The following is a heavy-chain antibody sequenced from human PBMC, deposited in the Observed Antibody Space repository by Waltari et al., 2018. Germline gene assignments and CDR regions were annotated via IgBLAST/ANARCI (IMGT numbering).Heavy chain of an antibody. CDR2: IYPGDSDT. CDR1: GFTFSSYA. Sequence: EVQLLESGGGLVQPGGSLRLSCAASGFTFSSYAMSWVRQAPGKGLEWMGIIYPGDSDTRYSPSFQGQVTISADKSISTAYLQWSSLKASDTAMYYCARPAGDSKDAFDIWGQGTMVTVSS. D-gene: IGHD4-17*01. J-gene: IGHJ3*02. V-gene: IGHV5-51*01. CDR3: ARPAGDSKDAFDI.